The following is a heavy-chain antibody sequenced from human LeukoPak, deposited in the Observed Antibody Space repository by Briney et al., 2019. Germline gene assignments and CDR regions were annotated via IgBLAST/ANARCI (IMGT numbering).Heavy chain of an antibody. D-gene: IGHD3-10*01. V-gene: IGHV3-30*03. CDR2: ISFDGSIT. CDR3: ARDLFGSGSYYAGYFDY. J-gene: IGHJ4*02. CDR1: GFSFSYYG. Sequence: PGGSLRLSCAASGFSFSYYGMHWVRQAPGKGLEWVSFISFDGSITYNADSVKGRLTISRDNSKNTLYLQMNSLRAEDTAVYYCARDLFGSGSYYAGYFDYWGQGTLVTVSS.